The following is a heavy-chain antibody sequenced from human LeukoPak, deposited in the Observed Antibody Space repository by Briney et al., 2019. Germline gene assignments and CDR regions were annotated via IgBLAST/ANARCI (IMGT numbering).Heavy chain of an antibody. CDR1: GFNFRSYG. V-gene: IGHV3-33*01. J-gene: IGHJ4*02. CDR2: ICYDGNNE. CDR3: ARVYDSSGYYWGTIGQPIDY. Sequence: GGSLRLSCAASGFNFRSYGMHWVRQAPGSGLEWVAFICYDGNNEDYVDFVKGRFTISRDNAKNSLYLQMNSLRAEDTAVYYCARVYDSSGYYWGTIGQPIDYWGQGTLVTVSS. D-gene: IGHD3-22*01.